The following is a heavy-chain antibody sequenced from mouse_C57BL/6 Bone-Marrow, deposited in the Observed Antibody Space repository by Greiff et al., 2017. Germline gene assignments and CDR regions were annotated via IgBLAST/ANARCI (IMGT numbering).Heavy chain of an antibody. D-gene: IGHD2-10*01. J-gene: IGHJ4*01. CDR1: GFTFSSYA. Sequence: EVQLVESGGGLVKPGGSLKLSCAASGFTFSSYAMSWVRQTPEQRLEWVATISDGGSYTYYPDNVKGRFTITRDTAKNNLYLQVSHLKSEDTAVYYCARDRLLMDYWGQGTSVTVSS. CDR3: ARDRLLMDY. CDR2: ISDGGSYT. V-gene: IGHV5-4*01.